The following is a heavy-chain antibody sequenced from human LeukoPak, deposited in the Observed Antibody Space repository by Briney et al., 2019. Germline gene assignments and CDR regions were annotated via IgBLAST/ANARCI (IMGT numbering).Heavy chain of an antibody. CDR1: GFTFSRYA. CDR3: LKDGCYHGSASSYSFDY. J-gene: IGHJ4*02. D-gene: IGHD3-10*01. V-gene: IGHV3-64D*06. Sequence: PGGSLRLSCSASGFTFSRYAVHWVRQAPGKGLEYVSAISSNGGSTYYADSVKGRFTISRDNSKNTLYLQMSSLRAEDTAVYYVLKDGCYHGSASSYSFDYWGRGTLVTVSS. CDR2: ISSNGGST.